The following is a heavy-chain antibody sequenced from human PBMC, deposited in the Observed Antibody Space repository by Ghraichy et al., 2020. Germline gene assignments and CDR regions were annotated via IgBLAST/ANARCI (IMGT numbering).Heavy chain of an antibody. D-gene: IGHD6-13*01. J-gene: IGHJ6*03. CDR2: IKQDGSEK. V-gene: IGHV3-7*01. CDR1: GFTFSSYW. CDR3: ARDQFSSSWTYYYYYYMDV. Sequence: LSLTCAASGFTFSSYWMSWVRQAPGKGLEWVANIKQDGSEKYYVDSVKGRFTISRDNAKNSLYLQMNSLRAEDTAVYYCARDQFSSSWTYYYYYYMDVWGKGTTVTVSS.